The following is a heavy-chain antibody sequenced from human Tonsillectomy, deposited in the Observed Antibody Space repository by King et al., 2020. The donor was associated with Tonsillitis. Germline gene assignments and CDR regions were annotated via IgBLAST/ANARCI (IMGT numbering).Heavy chain of an antibody. J-gene: IGHJ6*02. Sequence: QLVQSGAEVKKPGSSVKVSCKASGGTFSSYGISWVRQAPGQGLEWMGGIITIFGTTNYAQKFQGRVTITADESTSTAHMELSSLRSEDTAVYYCARVTTVSTIRFDVWGQGTTVTVSS. CDR1: GGTFSSYG. CDR3: ARVTTVSTIRFDV. CDR2: IITIFGTT. D-gene: IGHD4-11*01. V-gene: IGHV1-69*12.